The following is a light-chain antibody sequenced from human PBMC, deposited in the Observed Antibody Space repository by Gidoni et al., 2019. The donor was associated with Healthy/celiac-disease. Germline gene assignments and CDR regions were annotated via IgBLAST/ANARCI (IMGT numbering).Light chain of an antibody. V-gene: IGLV2-14*01. CDR2: DVS. CDR3: SSYTSSSTYV. J-gene: IGLJ1*01. Sequence: QSALTQPASVSGSPGPSITISCTGTSIDVGGYNYVSWYQQNPGKAPKLMIYDVSNRPSGVSNRFSGSKSGNTASLTISGLQAEDEADYYCSSYTSSSTYVFGTGTKVTVL. CDR1: SIDVGGYNY.